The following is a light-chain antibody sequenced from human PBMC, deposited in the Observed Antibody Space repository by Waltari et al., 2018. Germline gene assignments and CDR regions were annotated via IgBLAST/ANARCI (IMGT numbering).Light chain of an antibody. Sequence: DIQMTQSPSSLSASVGDRVTLTCRASQTIVTYLNWYQQKPGKAPKLLIYAASSVQSGVPSRFSGSGSGTDFTLTINSLQPEDFATYFCQQSYTAPWTFGQGTQVEIK. J-gene: IGKJ1*01. CDR2: AAS. CDR3: QQSYTAPWT. CDR1: QTIVTY. V-gene: IGKV1-39*01.